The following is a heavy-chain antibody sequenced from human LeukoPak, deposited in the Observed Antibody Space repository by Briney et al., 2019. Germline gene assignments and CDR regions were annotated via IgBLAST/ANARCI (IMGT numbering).Heavy chain of an antibody. CDR2: IKGDESAK. CDR1: GFTFRTYW. J-gene: IGHJ4*02. CDR3: ARDVGGSLDY. D-gene: IGHD1-26*01. Sequence: GGSLRLSCAASGFTFRTYWMAWVRQAPEKGMEWVANIKGDESAKHQADSVKGRFTISRDNAQNSVYLQMTSLRGEDTAVYYCARDVGGSLDYWGQGTLVTVSS. V-gene: IGHV3-7*01.